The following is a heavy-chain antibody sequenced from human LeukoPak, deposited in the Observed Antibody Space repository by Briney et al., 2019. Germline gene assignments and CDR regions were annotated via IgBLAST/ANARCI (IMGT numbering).Heavy chain of an antibody. J-gene: IGHJ4*02. CDR2: IYPADSDT. CDR3: ARIIVASDFYFDS. V-gene: IGHV5-51*01. CDR1: GYKFTTSW. Sequence: GESLQISCKGSGYKFTTSWIGWLRQMPGKGLEWMRIIYPADSDTRYSPSFQGQVTLSADKSISTAYLQWSSLKASDTAMYYCARIIVASDFYFDSWGQGTLVTVSS. D-gene: IGHD6-13*01.